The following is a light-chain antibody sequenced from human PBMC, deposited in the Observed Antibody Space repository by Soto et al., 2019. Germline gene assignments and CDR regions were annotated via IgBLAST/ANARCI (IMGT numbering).Light chain of an antibody. V-gene: IGKV1-5*01. CDR1: QSISSW. CDR2: DAS. CDR3: QQYNSYSLYT. Sequence: DIPMTQSPSTLSASVGDRVTTTCRASQSISSWLAWYQQKPGKAPKLLVYDASSLESGVPSRFSGSGSGTAFTLTISSLQPDDFATYYCQQYNSYSLYTFGQGTKLEIK. J-gene: IGKJ2*01.